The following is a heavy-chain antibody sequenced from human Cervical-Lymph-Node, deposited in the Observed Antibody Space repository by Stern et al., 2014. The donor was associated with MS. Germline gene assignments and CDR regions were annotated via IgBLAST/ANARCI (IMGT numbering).Heavy chain of an antibody. CDR1: GFSFRNYW. D-gene: IGHD3-10*01. CDR3: TKDTYGPEDY. Sequence: EVQLVESGGGLVQPGGSLRLSCVASGFSFRNYWMHWVRQGPGKGLVWVARINRDGTAIAHADSVKGRFTISRDNAKNTLYLQMNSLRVEDTAVYYCTKDTYGPEDYWGQGTSVTFSS. V-gene: IGHV3-74*03. CDR2: INRDGTAI. J-gene: IGHJ4*02.